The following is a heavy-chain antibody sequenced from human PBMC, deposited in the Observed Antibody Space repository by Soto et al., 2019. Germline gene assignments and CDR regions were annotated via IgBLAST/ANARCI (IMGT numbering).Heavy chain of an antibody. CDR1: GVSISSGGFY. Sequence: SETLSLTCTVSGVSISSGGFYWSWIRQHPGKGLEWIGYIYYIGSTYYDPSLKSRVTMSLDTSENQFSLKLSSVTAADTAVYYCARVYNNAFDIWGQGAMVTVSS. CDR3: ARVYNNAFDI. V-gene: IGHV4-31*03. CDR2: IYYIGST. J-gene: IGHJ3*02. D-gene: IGHD3-10*01.